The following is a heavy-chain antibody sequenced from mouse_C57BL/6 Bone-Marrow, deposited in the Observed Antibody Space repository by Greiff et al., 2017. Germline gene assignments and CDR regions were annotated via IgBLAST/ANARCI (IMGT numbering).Heavy chain of an antibody. CDR1: GFNIKDDY. V-gene: IGHV14-4*01. CDR2: IDPENGDT. D-gene: IGHD2-10*01. J-gene: IGHJ4*01. CDR3: TPYYGNYLYAMDY. Sequence: VQLKQSGAELVRPGASVKLSCTASGFNIKDDYMHWLKQRPEQGLEWIGRIDPENGDTEYASKFQGKATITADTSSNTAYLQLSRLTSEDTAVYYCTPYYGNYLYAMDYWGQGTSVTVSS.